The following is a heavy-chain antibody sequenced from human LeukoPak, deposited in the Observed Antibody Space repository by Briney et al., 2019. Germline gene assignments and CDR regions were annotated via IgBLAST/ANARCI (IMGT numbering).Heavy chain of an antibody. CDR3: ARPYYDILTGYPQNWFDP. J-gene: IGHJ5*02. D-gene: IGHD3-9*01. V-gene: IGHV1-2*02. CDR2: INPNSGDT. CDR1: GYTFTAYY. Sequence: ASVKVSCKASGYTFTAYYLHWVRQAPGQGLQWMGWINPNSGDTNYAQEFQGRVTMTRDTSISTAYMELSSLRSEDTAVYYCARPYYDILTGYPQNWFDPWGQGTLVTVSS.